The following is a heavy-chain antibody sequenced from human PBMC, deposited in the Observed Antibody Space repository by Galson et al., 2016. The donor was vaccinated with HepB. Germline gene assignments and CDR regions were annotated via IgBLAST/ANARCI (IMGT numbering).Heavy chain of an antibody. CDR2: IRGKTYGATT. Sequence: SLRLSCAASGFTFGDYAMSWFRQAPGMGLEWVGFIRGKTYGATTEYAASVKGRFSISRDDSNSIAYLQMNSLKTEDTAVYYCSRATKLYYYDSSGYGYWGQGTLVTVSS. D-gene: IGHD3-22*01. CDR3: SRATKLYYYDSSGYGY. CDR1: GFTFGDYA. J-gene: IGHJ4*02. V-gene: IGHV3-49*03.